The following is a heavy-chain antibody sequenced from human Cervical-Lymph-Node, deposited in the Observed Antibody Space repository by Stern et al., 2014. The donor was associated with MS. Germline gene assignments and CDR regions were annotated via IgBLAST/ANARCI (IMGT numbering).Heavy chain of an antibody. Sequence: QVQLMQSGAEVKKPGSSVKVSCKASGGTFSSYTISWVRQAPGQGLEWMGRIIPILGIANYAQKFQGRVTITADKSTSTAYMELSSLRSEDTAVYYCARAEVVRGVIKAPYYFDYWGQGTLVTVSS. J-gene: IGHJ4*02. CDR2: IIPILGIA. D-gene: IGHD3-10*01. CDR3: ARAEVVRGVIKAPYYFDY. CDR1: GGTFSSYT. V-gene: IGHV1-69*02.